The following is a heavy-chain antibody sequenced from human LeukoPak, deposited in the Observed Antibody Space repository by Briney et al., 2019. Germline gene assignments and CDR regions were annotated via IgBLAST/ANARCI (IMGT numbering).Heavy chain of an antibody. CDR3: ARRRDGSGSYSPDGFDF. CDR2: IYPGDSDT. J-gene: IGHJ3*01. V-gene: IGHV5-51*01. Sequence: GESLKISCKSSGNSFTTYWIGWVRQMPGKGLECMGIIYPGDSDTRYSPSFKGQVTISVDKSISTAYLQWSSLKASDTAIYYCARRRDGSGSYSPDGFDFWGQGTMVTVSS. CDR1: GNSFTTYW. D-gene: IGHD3-10*01.